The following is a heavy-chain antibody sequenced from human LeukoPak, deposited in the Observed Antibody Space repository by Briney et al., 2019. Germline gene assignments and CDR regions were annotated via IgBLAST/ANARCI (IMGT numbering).Heavy chain of an antibody. CDR2: IRSKAYGGTT. J-gene: IGHJ6*02. V-gene: IGHV3-49*03. CDR1: GFTFGDYA. Sequence: GGSLRLSCTASGFTFGDYAMSWFRQAPGKGLEWVGFIRSKAYGGTTEYAASVKGRFTISRDDSKSIAYLQMNSLKTEDTAVYYCTITMVREFDYYYYYGMDVWGQGTTVTVSS. CDR3: TITMVREFDYYYYYGMDV. D-gene: IGHD3-10*01.